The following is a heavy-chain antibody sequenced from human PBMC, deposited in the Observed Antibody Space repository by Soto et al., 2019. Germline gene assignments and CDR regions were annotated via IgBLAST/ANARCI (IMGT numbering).Heavy chain of an antibody. Sequence: EVQLVESGGGLVQPGGSLRLSCVASGFTFSDHYMDWVRQSPGKGLGWGGRIRNKVKTYTTDYAATVKGRFTISRDDSKSTWYLQMYGLRAEDTAVYYCVTRGLGGHAFDYWGQGTLVTVSS. V-gene: IGHV3-72*01. CDR3: VTRGLGGHAFDY. CDR2: IRNKVKTYTT. CDR1: GFTFSDHY. J-gene: IGHJ4*02. D-gene: IGHD2-15*01.